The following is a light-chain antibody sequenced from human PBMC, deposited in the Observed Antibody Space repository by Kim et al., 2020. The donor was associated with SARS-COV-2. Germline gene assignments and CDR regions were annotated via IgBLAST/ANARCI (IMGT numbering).Light chain of an antibody. V-gene: IGKV3D-15*01. CDR2: RAT. CDR1: QSVGTH. J-gene: IGKJ5*01. Sequence: EIVLTQSPATVSASLGSRVILSCRANQSVGTHLAWYQQRPGQSPRLLIYRATTRATGIPARFSGSGSGAEFTLTINSLQSEDYAIYYCQQCQTAITFGQGTRLEIK. CDR3: QQCQTAIT.